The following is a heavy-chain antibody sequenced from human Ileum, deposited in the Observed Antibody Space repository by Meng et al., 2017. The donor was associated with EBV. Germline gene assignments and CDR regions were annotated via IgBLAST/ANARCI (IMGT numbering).Heavy chain of an antibody. V-gene: IGHV4-4*02. CDR1: GGSISSINW. Sequence: VLLQQSGPGVAEPEETRSLICAVSGGSISSINWCSWIRVPQGHGLELMGKRYNIPIIISNTSLQSRLTMFVDTSNNPSCLKLIYMTAAETEVYYCARDPTGGEDKQRVWGQGTLVTVSS. CDR3: ARDPTGGEDKQRV. CDR2: RYNIPII. D-gene: IGHD1-14*01. J-gene: IGHJ4*02.